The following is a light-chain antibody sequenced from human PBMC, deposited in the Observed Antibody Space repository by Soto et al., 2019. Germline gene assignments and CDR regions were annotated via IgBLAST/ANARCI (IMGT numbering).Light chain of an antibody. V-gene: IGKV3-20*01. Sequence: EILLTQSRGTLSLSPGERATLSCRAGQTISGNYLAWYQQKPGQAPRLLIYGASNRATGIPERFTGSGSGTDFTLTISRLETQDSAMYYCQQYVISVTFGQGTRLEIK. CDR1: QTISGNY. CDR2: GAS. J-gene: IGKJ5*01. CDR3: QQYVISVT.